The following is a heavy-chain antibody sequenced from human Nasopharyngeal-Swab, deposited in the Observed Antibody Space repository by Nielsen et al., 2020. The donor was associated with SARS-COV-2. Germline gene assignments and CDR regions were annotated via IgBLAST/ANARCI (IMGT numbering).Heavy chain of an antibody. CDR2: MNPNSGNT. CDR3: ARGRKGGGIVVVIPYYYYYMDV. D-gene: IGHD3-22*01. J-gene: IGHJ6*03. Sequence: WVRQAPGQGLEWMGWMNPNSGNTGYAQKFRGRVTMTRNTSISTAYMELSSLRSEDTAVYYCARGRKGGGIVVVIPYYYYYMDVWGKGTTVTVSS. V-gene: IGHV1-8*01.